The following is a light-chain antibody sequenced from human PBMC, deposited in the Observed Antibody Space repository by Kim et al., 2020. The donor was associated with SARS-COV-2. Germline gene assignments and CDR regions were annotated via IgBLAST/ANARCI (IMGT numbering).Light chain of an antibody. CDR2: KAS. V-gene: IGKV1-5*03. CDR3: QHDSHYPYT. J-gene: IGKJ2*01. Sequence: FSSVGDRVTITCRASEIIDDWLAWYQQKPGMAPNLLIYKASSLESGVPSRFSGSGSGTEFTLSISSLQPDDFATYYCQHDSHYPYTFGQGTKLEI. CDR1: EIIDDW.